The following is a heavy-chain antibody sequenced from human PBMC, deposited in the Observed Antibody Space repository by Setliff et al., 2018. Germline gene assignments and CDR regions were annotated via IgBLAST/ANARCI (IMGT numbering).Heavy chain of an antibody. CDR2: INPSGGLT. J-gene: IGHJ1*01. Sequence: ASVKVSCKASGYTLSKYYMHWVRQAPGQGLEWMGIINPSGGLTKYAQKFQGRVTMTSDTSTNTVYLEVSSLRSEDTAVYYCARRGAADFQHWGQGTLVTVSS. CDR3: ARRGAADFQH. D-gene: IGHD6-25*01. CDR1: GYTLSKYY. V-gene: IGHV1-46*01.